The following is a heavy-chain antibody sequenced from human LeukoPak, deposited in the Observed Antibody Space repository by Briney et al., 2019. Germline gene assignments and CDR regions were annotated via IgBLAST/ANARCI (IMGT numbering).Heavy chain of an antibody. J-gene: IGHJ4*02. CDR2: INPNSGGT. CDR1: GYTFTGYY. V-gene: IGHV1-2*02. D-gene: IGHD3-22*01. CDR3: AREQNYDSSGYYYDFGD. Sequence: GASVKVSCKASGYTFTGYYMHWVRQAPGQGLEWMGWINPNSGGTNYAQKFQGRVTMTRDTSISTAYMELSRLRSYDTTVYYCAREQNYDSSGYYYDFGDWGQGTLVTVSS.